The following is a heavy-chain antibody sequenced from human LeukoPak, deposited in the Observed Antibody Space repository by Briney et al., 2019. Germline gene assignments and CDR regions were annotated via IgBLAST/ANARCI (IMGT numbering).Heavy chain of an antibody. V-gene: IGHV3-21*01. CDR1: GFTFSSYS. Sequence: GRSLRLSCAASGFTFSSYSMNWVRQAPGKGLEWVSSISSSSSYIYYADSVKGRFTISRDNAKNALFLQMTSLRAEDTALYYCAPEVWELQGASDIWGQGTMVTVSS. D-gene: IGHD1-26*01. CDR3: APEVWELQGASDI. CDR2: ISSSSSYI. J-gene: IGHJ3*02.